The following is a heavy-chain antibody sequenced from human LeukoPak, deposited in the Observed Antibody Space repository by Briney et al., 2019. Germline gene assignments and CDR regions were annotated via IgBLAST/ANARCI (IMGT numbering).Heavy chain of an antibody. CDR2: IHPGDSEI. Sequence: GESLKISCKGSGYSFTSFWIGWVRQLPGKGLEWMGNIHPGDSEILYSSSFQGQVTISADKSITSAYLKWNSLSSSDTDIYYCARQSSIVESCYKGETDWFDPWGQGTLVTVSS. J-gene: IGHJ5*02. CDR1: GYSFTSFW. D-gene: IGHD2-2*02. V-gene: IGHV5-51*01. CDR3: ARQSSIVESCYKGETDWFDP.